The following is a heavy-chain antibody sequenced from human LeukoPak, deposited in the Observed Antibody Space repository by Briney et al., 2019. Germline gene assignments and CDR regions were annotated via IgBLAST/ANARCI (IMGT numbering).Heavy chain of an antibody. CDR3: AGGVKDYDSPNFDY. V-gene: IGHV4-4*07. Sequence: RTSETLSLTCTVAGGSISNYFWSWIRKPAGKRLEWIGRFHVSGSTNYNPSLKSRVTMSVDTSNSPFSLKLSSVTAADTAVYYCAGGVKDYDSPNFDYWGQGTLVTVSS. CDR1: GGSISNYF. D-gene: IGHD3-22*01. CDR2: FHVSGST. J-gene: IGHJ4*02.